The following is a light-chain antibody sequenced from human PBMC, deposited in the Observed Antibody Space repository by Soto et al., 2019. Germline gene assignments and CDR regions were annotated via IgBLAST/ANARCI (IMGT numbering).Light chain of an antibody. CDR2: AAS. J-gene: IGKJ2*01. CDR1: ERISSD. V-gene: IGKV3-15*01. CDR3: RQHIQWPPYT. Sequence: EVVLTQSPATMSVAPGDTATLSCRASERISSDLAWYQQKPGQAPRLLIYAASTRATGVPDRFSGSGSGADFALTISSLQSNDAAVYFCRQHIQWPPYTFGQGTKLEIK.